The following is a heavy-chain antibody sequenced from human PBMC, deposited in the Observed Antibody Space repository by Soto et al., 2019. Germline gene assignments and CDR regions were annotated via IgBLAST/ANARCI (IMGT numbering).Heavy chain of an antibody. CDR1: GGSVSSGSYY. D-gene: IGHD5-12*01. J-gene: IGHJ4*02. V-gene: IGHV4-61*01. CDR2: IYYSGST. CDR3: ARDILSGNSGADY. Sequence: SETLSLTCTVSGGSVSSGSYYWSWIRQPPGKGLEWIGYIYYSGSTNYNPSLKSRVTISVDKSKNQFSLKLSSVTAADTAVYYWARDILSGNSGADYRGQGKLV.